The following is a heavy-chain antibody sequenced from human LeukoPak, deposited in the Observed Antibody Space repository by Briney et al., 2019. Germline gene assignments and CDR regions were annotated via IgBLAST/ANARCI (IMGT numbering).Heavy chain of an antibody. D-gene: IGHD3-22*01. Sequence: SETLSLTCTVSGASIRANHHYWAWVRQPPGKGLEWIGTIFSSGTAYYNPSLRTRVSISVDTSKNEFSLRLSAVTAADTGLYYCARIIRTAGYYSNPKSGSFDLWGQGILVTVSS. CDR2: IFSSGTA. CDR1: GASIRANHHY. V-gene: IGHV4-39*01. CDR3: ARIIRTAGYYSNPKSGSFDL. J-gene: IGHJ5*02.